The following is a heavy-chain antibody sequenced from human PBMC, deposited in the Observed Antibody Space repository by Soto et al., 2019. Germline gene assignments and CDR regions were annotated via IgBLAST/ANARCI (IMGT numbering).Heavy chain of an antibody. CDR3: AKDLPSSGSGAPNGMDV. D-gene: IGHD3-10*01. Sequence: PGGSLRLSCAASGFTFSSYGMHWVRQAPGKGLEWVAFISYDGSNKYYADSVKGRFTISRDNSKNTLYLQMNSLRAEDTAVYYCAKDLPSSGSGAPNGMDVWGQGTTVTVSS. CDR2: ISYDGSNK. V-gene: IGHV3-30*18. J-gene: IGHJ6*02. CDR1: GFTFSSYG.